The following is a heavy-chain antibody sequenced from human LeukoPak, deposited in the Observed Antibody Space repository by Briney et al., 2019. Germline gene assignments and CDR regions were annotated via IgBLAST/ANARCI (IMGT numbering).Heavy chain of an antibody. CDR2: ISSNGGTT. Sequence: QTGGSLRLSCAASGFTFSSYAMHWVRQAPGKGLEYVSAISSNGGTTYYANSVKGRFTISRDNSKNTLYLQMGSLRVEDMAVYYCARVGGTNVFDIWGQGTMVTVSS. V-gene: IGHV3-64*01. CDR3: ARVGGTNVFDI. CDR1: GFTFSSYA. D-gene: IGHD1-26*01. J-gene: IGHJ3*02.